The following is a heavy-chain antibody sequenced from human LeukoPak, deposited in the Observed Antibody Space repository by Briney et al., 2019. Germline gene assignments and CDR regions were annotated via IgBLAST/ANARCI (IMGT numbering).Heavy chain of an antibody. J-gene: IGHJ4*02. CDR3: VRLSPYDSSGYYYDY. CDR1: GFTFTNYG. D-gene: IGHD3-22*01. V-gene: IGHV3-13*01. CDR2: IGTAGDT. Sequence: PGGSLRLSCAASGFTFTNYGMHWVRQAIGKGLEWVSGIGTAGDTYYPGSVKGRFTISRENAKNSMYLQMNSLRAGDTAVYYCVRLSPYDSSGYYYDYWGQGTLVIVSS.